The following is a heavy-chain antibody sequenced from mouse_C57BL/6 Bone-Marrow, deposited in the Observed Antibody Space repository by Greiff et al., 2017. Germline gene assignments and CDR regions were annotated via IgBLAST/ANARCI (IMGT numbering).Heavy chain of an antibody. D-gene: IGHD2-3*01. J-gene: IGHJ4*01. Sequence: EVKVVESEGGLVQPGSSMKLSCTASGFTFSDYYMAWVRQVPEKGLEWVANINYDGGSTYYLDSLKSRFMLSGDNAKNILYLQMSSLKSEDTATYYGAREALDDGYAMDYWGQGTSVTVSS. V-gene: IGHV5-16*01. CDR3: AREALDDGYAMDY. CDR1: GFTFSDYY. CDR2: INYDGGST.